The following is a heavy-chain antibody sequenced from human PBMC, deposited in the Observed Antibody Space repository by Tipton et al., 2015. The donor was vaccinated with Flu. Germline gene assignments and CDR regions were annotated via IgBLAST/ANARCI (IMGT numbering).Heavy chain of an antibody. CDR3: ARVLSSEYYYGMDV. CDR2: ISGSGGST. J-gene: IGHJ6*02. Sequence: SLRLSCVGSGFTFSSYAMTWVRQVPGKGLEWVSVISGSGGSTYYADSVKGRFTISRDNSKSTLYLQMNSLRVEDTAVYYCARVLSSEYYYGMDVWGQGTTVTVSS. V-gene: IGHV3-23*01. CDR1: GFTFSSYA. D-gene: IGHD3-16*02.